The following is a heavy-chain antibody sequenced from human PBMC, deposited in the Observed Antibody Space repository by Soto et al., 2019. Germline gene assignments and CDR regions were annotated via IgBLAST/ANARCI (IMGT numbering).Heavy chain of an antibody. Sequence: QVQLVQSGAEVKKPGSSVKVSCKASGGTFSSYAISWVRQAPGQGLEWMGGIIPIFGTANYAQKFQGRVTITADXXTXTXXMELSSLRSEDTAVYYCAGRPQYCSGGSCYSFSDYWGQGTLVTVSS. CDR2: IIPIFGTA. J-gene: IGHJ4*02. CDR3: AGRPQYCSGGSCYSFSDY. D-gene: IGHD2-15*01. V-gene: IGHV1-69*12. CDR1: GGTFSSYA.